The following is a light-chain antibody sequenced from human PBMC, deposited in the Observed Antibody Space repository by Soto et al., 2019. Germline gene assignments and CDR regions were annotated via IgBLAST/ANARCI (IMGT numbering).Light chain of an antibody. CDR2: VNSDGSH. CDR3: QTWGTGFHVV. V-gene: IGLV4-69*01. Sequence: QPVLTQSPSASASLGASVKLTCTLSSGHSRYTIAWHQQQPEKGPRYLMKVNSDGSHSKGDGIPDRFSGSSSGAERYLTISSLQSEDEADYYCQTWGTGFHVVFGGGTQLTVL. J-gene: IGLJ2*01. CDR1: SGHSRYT.